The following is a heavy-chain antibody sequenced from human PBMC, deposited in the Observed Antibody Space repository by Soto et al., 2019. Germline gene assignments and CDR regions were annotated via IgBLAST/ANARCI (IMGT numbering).Heavy chain of an antibody. D-gene: IGHD3-22*01. CDR2: ISGSGVST. Sequence: GGSLRLSCAASGFTFSSYAMSWVRQAPGKGLEWVSAISGSGVSTHYADSVKGRFTISRDNSKNTLYLQMNSPRADATAVYYFAKDYSCDGAGYTRFDYWGQGTLVTVSS. CDR3: AKDYSCDGAGYTRFDY. V-gene: IGHV3-23*01. CDR1: GFTFSSYA. J-gene: IGHJ4*02.